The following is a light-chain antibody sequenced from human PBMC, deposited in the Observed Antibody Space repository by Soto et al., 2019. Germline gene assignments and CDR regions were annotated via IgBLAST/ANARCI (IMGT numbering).Light chain of an antibody. V-gene: IGKV1-39*01. CDR1: RGVGSD. Sequence: QMTQSPSSLSASVGEKIIITCRASRGVGSDVSWYQQKPGQAPKLLIFAASSMHSGIPSRFSGSGSGTDFTLTISSLQPEDFATYYCQQSYSTPWTFGQGTKVDIK. J-gene: IGKJ1*01. CDR3: QQSYSTPWT. CDR2: AAS.